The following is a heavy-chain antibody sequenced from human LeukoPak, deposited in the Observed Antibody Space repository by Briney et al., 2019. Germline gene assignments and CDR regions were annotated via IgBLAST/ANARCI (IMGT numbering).Heavy chain of an antibody. J-gene: IGHJ3*02. V-gene: IGHV4-34*01. Sequence: SETLSLTCTVYGGSFSGYYWRWIRQSPGKGLEWIGEINHSGSTNYHPSLKSRVTISVDTSKNQFSLKLSSVTAADTAVYYCARVLWGYWAFDIWGQGTTVTVSS. D-gene: IGHD3-16*01. CDR1: GGSFSGYY. CDR2: INHSGST. CDR3: ARVLWGYWAFDI.